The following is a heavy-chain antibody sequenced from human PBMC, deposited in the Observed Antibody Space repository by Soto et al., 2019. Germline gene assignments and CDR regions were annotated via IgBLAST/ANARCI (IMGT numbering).Heavy chain of an antibody. D-gene: IGHD6-13*01. J-gene: IGHJ4*02. CDR3: ARLYPPLRGSSWLDY. CDR1: GGSISSYY. V-gene: IGHV4-59*12. Sequence: SETLSITCTVSGGSISSYYWSWIRQPPGKGLEWIGYIYYSGSTNYNPSLKSRVTISVDTSKNQFSLELSSVTAADTAVYYCARLYPPLRGSSWLDYWGQGTLVTVSS. CDR2: IYYSGST.